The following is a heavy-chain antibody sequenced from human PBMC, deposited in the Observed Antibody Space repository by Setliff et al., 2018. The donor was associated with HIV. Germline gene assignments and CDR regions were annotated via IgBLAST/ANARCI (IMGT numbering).Heavy chain of an antibody. CDR3: ARRYHDASGFYNS. Sequence: SETLSLTCSVSGVSISGPIGITYYWDWLRQPPGKGLEWIGNIHYSRGSSYNASLKSRVTISLDTSKNHFSLKRSSVAAADTAVYYCARRYHDASGFYNSWVQGVLVTVSS. CDR1: GVSISGPIGITYY. V-gene: IGHV4-39*02. CDR2: IHYSRGS. D-gene: IGHD1-1*01. J-gene: IGHJ4*02.